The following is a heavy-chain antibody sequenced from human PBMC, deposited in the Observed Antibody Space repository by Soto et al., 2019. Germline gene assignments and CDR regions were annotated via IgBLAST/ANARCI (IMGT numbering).Heavy chain of an antibody. D-gene: IGHD1-26*01. CDR1: GVTFSNYV. Sequence: GGSLRLCCAASGVTFSNYVMHWVRQSPGKGLEWVAIIWHDGNNKYYADSVRGRFIISRDNSKNRLYLQMNSLRAEDTAVYYCASDLVGASDSYGLDVWGQGTPVTVSS. V-gene: IGHV3-33*01. J-gene: IGHJ6*02. CDR2: IWHDGNNK. CDR3: ASDLVGASDSYGLDV.